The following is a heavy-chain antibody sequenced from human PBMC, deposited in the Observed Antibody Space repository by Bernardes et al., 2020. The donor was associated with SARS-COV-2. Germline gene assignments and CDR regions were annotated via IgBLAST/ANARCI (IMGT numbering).Heavy chain of an antibody. D-gene: IGHD2-15*01. CDR2: MNPNSGTT. CDR3: ARDAKTLDCSGGSCYSDGMDV. J-gene: IGHJ6*02. V-gene: IGHV1-8*01. Sequence: ASLKVSCKASGYTFTSYDINWVRQATGQGLEWMGWMNPNSGTTGYAQKFQGRVTMTRNTSISTAYMELSSLRSEDTAVYYCARDAKTLDCSGGSCYSDGMDVWGQGTTVTVSS. CDR1: GYTFTSYD.